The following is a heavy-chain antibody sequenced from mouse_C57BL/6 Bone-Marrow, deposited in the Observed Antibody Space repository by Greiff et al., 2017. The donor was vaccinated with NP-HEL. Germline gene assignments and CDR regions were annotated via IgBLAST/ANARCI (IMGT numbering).Heavy chain of an antibody. J-gene: IGHJ3*01. V-gene: IGHV14-4*01. CDR2: IDPENGDT. CDR1: GFNIKDDY. CDR3: TTRWFAY. Sequence: VQLQQPGAELVRPGASVKLSCTASGFNIKDDYMHWVKQRPEQGLEWIGWIDPENGDTEYASKFQGKATITADTSSNTAYLQLSSLTSEDTAVYYCTTRWFAYWGHGTLVTVSA.